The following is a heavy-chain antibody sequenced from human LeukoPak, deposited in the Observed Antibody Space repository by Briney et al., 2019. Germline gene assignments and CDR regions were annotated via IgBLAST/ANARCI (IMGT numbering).Heavy chain of an antibody. CDR3: AKAVDGRGYYFERGADF. D-gene: IGHD3-22*01. Sequence: PGRSLRLSCAASGFTFSSYAMHWVRQAPGKGLEWVAVISYDGSNKYYADSVKGRFSISRDFSRNAVFLQMSSLRVEDTATYYCAKAVDGRGYYFERGADFWGQGTMVTVSS. CDR1: GFTFSSYA. J-gene: IGHJ4*02. V-gene: IGHV3-30*14. CDR2: ISYDGSNK.